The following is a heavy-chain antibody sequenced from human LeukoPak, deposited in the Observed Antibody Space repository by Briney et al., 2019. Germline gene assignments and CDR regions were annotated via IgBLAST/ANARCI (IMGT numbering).Heavy chain of an antibody. CDR2: ISANGGRT. CDR3: AKGIWRSLAAASFDY. Sequence: PGGSLRLSCAASGFTFSTYAMGWVRQAPGKGLEWVSGISANGGRTYYADSVKGRFTISRDNSKNTLYLQMNSLRAEDTAVYYCAKGIWRSLAAASFDYWGQGTLVTVSS. V-gene: IGHV3-23*01. J-gene: IGHJ4*02. CDR1: GFTFSTYA. D-gene: IGHD6-13*01.